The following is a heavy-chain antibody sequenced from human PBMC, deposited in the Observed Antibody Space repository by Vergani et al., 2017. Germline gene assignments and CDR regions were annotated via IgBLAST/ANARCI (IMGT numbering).Heavy chain of an antibody. Sequence: QVQLQESGPGLVKPSGTLSLTCAVSGGSISSSNWWSCVRQPPGKGLVWIGDIYHSGSTNYNPSLKSRVTISVDKSNNQFSLKLSSVTAADTAVYYCAKIVVVPAAMVFDYWGQGTLVTVSS. CDR1: GGSISSSNW. D-gene: IGHD2-2*01. V-gene: IGHV4-4*02. CDR3: AKIVVVPAAMVFDY. CDR2: IYHSGST. J-gene: IGHJ4*02.